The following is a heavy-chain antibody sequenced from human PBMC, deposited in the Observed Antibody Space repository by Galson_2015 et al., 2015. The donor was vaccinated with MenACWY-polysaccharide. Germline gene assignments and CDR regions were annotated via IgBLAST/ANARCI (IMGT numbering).Heavy chain of an antibody. CDR2: MNPNSGNT. D-gene: IGHD2-2*02. J-gene: IGHJ4*02. V-gene: IGHV1-8*01. Sequence: SVKVSCKASGYTFTNYDINWVRQATGQGLEWMGWMNPNSGNTGYAQKFQGRVTMTSNSAIMTAYMELSGLRSEDTVVYYCARIIARKYTFADSWGQGTLVTVSS. CDR3: ARIIARKYTFADS. CDR1: GYTFTNYD.